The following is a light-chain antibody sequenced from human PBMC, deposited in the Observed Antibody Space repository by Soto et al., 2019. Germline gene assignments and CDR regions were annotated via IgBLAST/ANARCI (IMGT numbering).Light chain of an antibody. J-gene: IGKJ1*01. CDR2: DAS. CDR3: QRRNDWPWT. V-gene: IGKV3-11*01. CDR1: QYIGST. Sequence: EIVLTQSPATLPVSPGDRATLSCRASQYIGSTIAWYQQRSGQAPRLLIFDASIRLPTVPARFSGSVSGTDFTLTISSLEPEDFAVYYCQRRNDWPWTFGQGTKVDIK.